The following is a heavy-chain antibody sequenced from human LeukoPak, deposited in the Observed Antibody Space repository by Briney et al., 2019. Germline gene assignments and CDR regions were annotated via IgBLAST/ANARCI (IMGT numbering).Heavy chain of an antibody. CDR1: GYTFTSYG. CDR2: ISAYNGNT. CDR3: ARGDITIFGVVIEFDP. D-gene: IGHD3-3*01. J-gene: IGHJ5*02. V-gene: IGHV1-18*01. Sequence: GASVKVSCKASGYTFTSYGISWVRQAPGQGLEWMGWISAYNGNTNYAQKLQGRVTMTTDTSTSTAYMELRSLRSDDTAVYYCARGDITIFGVVIEFDPWGQGTLVTVSS.